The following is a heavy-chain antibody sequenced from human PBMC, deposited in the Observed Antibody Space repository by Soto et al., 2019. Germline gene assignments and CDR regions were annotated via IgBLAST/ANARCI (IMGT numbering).Heavy chain of an antibody. J-gene: IGHJ4*02. CDR1: GFTFDDYT. CDR3: ARDDSSPHLDY. V-gene: IGHV3-43*01. Sequence: PGGSLRLSCAASGFTFDDYTMHWVRQAPGKGLEWVSLITWDGGSTYYADSVKGRFTISRDNRKHSLYLQMNSLSTEDTALYYWARDDSSPHLDYGGQGTLVPVSS. D-gene: IGHD6-6*01. CDR2: ITWDGGST.